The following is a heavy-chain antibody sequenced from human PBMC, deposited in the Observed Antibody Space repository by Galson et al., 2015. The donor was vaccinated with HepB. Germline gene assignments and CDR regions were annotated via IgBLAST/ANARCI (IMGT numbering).Heavy chain of an antibody. CDR1: GFRFNAYG. J-gene: IGHJ6*02. V-gene: IGHV3-30*18. Sequence: SLRLSCAASGFRFNAYGLHWVRRAPGKGLEWVAVISYDGTIKYYADFVKGRFTISRDNSENTVSLEMNSLTVEDSAVYHCAKDAYCYDRDSFYGIDVWGQGTTVAVSS. CDR2: ISYDGTIK. D-gene: IGHD3-22*01. CDR3: AKDAYCYDRDSFYGIDV.